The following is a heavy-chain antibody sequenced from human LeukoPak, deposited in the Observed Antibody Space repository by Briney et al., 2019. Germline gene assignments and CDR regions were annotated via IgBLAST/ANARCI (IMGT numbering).Heavy chain of an antibody. CDR1: GISLSNYW. V-gene: IGHV3-23*01. CDR2: ISGSGGST. D-gene: IGHD2/OR15-2a*01. CDR3: AKDLLSISPRGYMDV. Sequence: PGGSLRLSCEASGISLSNYWLTWVRQAPGKGLEWVSAISGSGGSTYYADSVKGRFTISRDNSKNTLYLQMNSLRAEDTAVYYCAKDLLSISPRGYMDVWGKGTTVTVSS. J-gene: IGHJ6*03.